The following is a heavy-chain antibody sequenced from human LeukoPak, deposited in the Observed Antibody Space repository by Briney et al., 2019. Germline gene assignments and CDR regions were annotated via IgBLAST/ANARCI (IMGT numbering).Heavy chain of an antibody. Sequence: SETLSLTCAVYGGSFSGYYWSWIRQPPGKGLEWIGQINHSRSTHYNPSLKSRVTISVDTSKNQFSLKLSSVTAADTAVYYCARVPKYFDLWGRGTLVTVSS. CDR1: GGSFSGYY. J-gene: IGHJ2*01. CDR2: INHSRST. CDR3: ARVPKYFDL. V-gene: IGHV4-34*01.